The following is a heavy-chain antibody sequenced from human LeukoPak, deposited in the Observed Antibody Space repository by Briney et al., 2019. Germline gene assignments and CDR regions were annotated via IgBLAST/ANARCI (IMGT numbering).Heavy chain of an antibody. J-gene: IGHJ6*04. CDR1: GFTFSSYA. D-gene: IGHD3-3*01. CDR2: ISGSGGST. Sequence: GGSLRLSCAASGFTFSSYAMSWVRQAPGKGLEWVSAISGSGGSTYYADSVKGRFTISRDNSKNTLYLQMNSLRAEDTAVYYCAQMTYYDFWIGRGDNSVVDVWGKGTTVTVSS. CDR3: AQMTYYDFWIGRGDNSVVDV. V-gene: IGHV3-23*01.